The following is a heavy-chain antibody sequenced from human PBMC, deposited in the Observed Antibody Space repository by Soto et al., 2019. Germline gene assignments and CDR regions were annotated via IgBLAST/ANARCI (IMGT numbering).Heavy chain of an antibody. CDR2: IIPIFGTA. V-gene: IGHV1-69*01. D-gene: IGHD3-22*01. Sequence: QVQLVQSGAEVKKPGSSVKVSCKASGGTFSSYAISWVRQAPGQGLEWMGGIIPIFGTANYAQKFQGRVTITADESTSTAYMELSSLRSEDTAVYYCVGSAFSKYYDSSANQRSFDYWGQGTLVTVSS. CDR1: GGTFSSYA. CDR3: VGSAFSKYYDSSANQRSFDY. J-gene: IGHJ4*02.